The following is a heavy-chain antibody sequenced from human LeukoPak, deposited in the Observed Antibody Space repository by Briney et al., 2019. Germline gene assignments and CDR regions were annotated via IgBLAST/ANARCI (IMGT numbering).Heavy chain of an antibody. Sequence: ASVKVSCKASGYTFINYGITWVRQAPGQGLEWMGWISVHNGNTDHAQNLQGRVTITTDTSTSTAYMELRSLRSDDTAVYFCARGGRYCSSASCRNPLGYCSGGSCYSELDPWGQGTLVTVSS. CDR1: GYTFINYG. CDR3: ARGGRYCSSASCRNPLGYCSGGSCYSELDP. V-gene: IGHV1-18*04. J-gene: IGHJ5*02. D-gene: IGHD2-15*01. CDR2: ISVHNGNT.